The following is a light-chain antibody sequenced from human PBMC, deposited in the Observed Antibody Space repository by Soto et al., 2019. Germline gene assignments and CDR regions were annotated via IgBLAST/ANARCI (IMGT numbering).Light chain of an antibody. CDR3: QQRGNWPPLT. J-gene: IGKJ4*01. CDR2: EES. CDR1: RSVDSN. V-gene: IGKV3-11*01. Sequence: EVVLTQSPATLSLSPGETATLSCRASRSVDSNLAWYQHKPGQAPRLLIFEESTRATGVPARFIGSGSGTHVTLTINSLEPEDFAVYYFQQRGNWPPLTFGGGTKVEI.